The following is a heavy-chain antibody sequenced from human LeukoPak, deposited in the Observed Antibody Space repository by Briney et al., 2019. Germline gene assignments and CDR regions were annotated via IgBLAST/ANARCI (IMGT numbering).Heavy chain of an antibody. CDR3: ARGSSDIVVVPDADAFDI. CDR1: GFTLSSYS. CDR2: ISSSSSYI. D-gene: IGHD2-2*01. V-gene: IGHV3-21*01. Sequence: GGSLRLSCAASGFTLSSYSMNWVRQAPGKGLEWVSSISSSSSYIYYADSVKGRFTISRDNAKNSLYLQMNSLRAEDTAVYYCARGSSDIVVVPDADAFDIWGQGTMVTVSS. J-gene: IGHJ3*02.